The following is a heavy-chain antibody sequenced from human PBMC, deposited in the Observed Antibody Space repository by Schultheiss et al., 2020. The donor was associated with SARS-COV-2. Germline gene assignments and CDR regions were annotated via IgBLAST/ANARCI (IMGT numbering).Heavy chain of an antibody. CDR2: INHSGST. V-gene: IGHV4-34*01. CDR1: GGSISSYY. J-gene: IGHJ5*02. Sequence: SETLSLTCTVSGGSISSYYWSWIRQPLGKGLEWIGEINHSGSTNYNPSLKSRVTISVDTSNNQFSLKLSSVTAADTAVYYCARGGSGWYHNWFDPWGQGTLVTVSS. D-gene: IGHD6-19*01. CDR3: ARGGSGWYHNWFDP.